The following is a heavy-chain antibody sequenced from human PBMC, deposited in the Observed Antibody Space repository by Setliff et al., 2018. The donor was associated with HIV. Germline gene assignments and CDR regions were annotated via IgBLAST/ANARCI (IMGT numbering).Heavy chain of an antibody. V-gene: IGHV4-59*11. CDR3: ARSTVGAGTSFP. CDR1: GDSINTHY. D-gene: IGHD1-26*01. CDR2: ISHSGNT. Sequence: SETLSLTCTVSGDSINTHYWSWIRQAPGKGLEWIGCISHSGNTNFNPSLNSRVTISVDTSKNQFPLRLTSVTAADTAIYYCARSTVGAGTSFPRGRGILVTVSS. J-gene: IGHJ5*02.